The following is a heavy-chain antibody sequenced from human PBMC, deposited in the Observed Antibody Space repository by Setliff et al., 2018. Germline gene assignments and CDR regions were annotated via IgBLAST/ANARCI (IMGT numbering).Heavy chain of an antibody. CDR1: GYAFGAHY. CDR2: INPNSGDT. CDR3: ARDPRGYSGFDRFRGAFNI. D-gene: IGHD5-12*01. Sequence: VASVKVSCKASGYAFGAHYIHWVRQAPGQGFEWMGWINPNSGDTNYAQNFQGRVTMTRDTSINTVYMDLSGLTSDDTAVYYCARDPRGYSGFDRFRGAFNIWGQGTMVTVSS. V-gene: IGHV1-2*02. J-gene: IGHJ3*02.